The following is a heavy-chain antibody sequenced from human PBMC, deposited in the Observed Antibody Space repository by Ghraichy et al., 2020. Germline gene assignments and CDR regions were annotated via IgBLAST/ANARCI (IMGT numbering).Heavy chain of an antibody. CDR2: INGDGSSK. V-gene: IGHV3-74*01. CDR1: GFTFSDYW. Sequence: GESLNISCAASGFTFSDYWIHWVRQAPGRGLEWVPRINGDGSSKSYAGSVRGRFTVSRDNAKKTVFLQMNSLRDEDTAVYYCARDLDGRDRFQSYLDSWGQGTLVIVSS. D-gene: IGHD1-14*01. CDR3: ARDLDGRDRFQSYLDS. J-gene: IGHJ5*01.